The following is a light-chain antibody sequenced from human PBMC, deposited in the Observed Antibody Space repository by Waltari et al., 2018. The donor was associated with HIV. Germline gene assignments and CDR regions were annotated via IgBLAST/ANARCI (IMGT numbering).Light chain of an antibody. V-gene: IGLV1-47*01. Sequence: QSVLTQPPSASGTPGQRVTISCSGSSSNIGTFYVYLYQQLPGTAPKLLIYRNNQRPSGVPDRFSGSKSGTSASLAISGLRSEDEADYYCAAWDDSLSRPVFGGGTKLTVL. J-gene: IGLJ3*02. CDR3: AAWDDSLSRPV. CDR1: SSNIGTFY. CDR2: RNN.